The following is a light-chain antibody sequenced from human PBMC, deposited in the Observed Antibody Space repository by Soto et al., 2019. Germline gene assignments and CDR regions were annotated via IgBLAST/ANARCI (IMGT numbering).Light chain of an antibody. J-gene: IGKJ2*01. CDR1: QSVSSN. CDR2: GAS. CDR3: QQYNNWPPYT. Sequence: EIVMTQSPATLSVSPGARATLSCRASQSVSSNLAWYQQKPGQAPRLLIYGASTRATGIPARFSGSGSGTEFTLTISSLQSVDFAVYYCQQYNNWPPYTFGQGTKLEIK. V-gene: IGKV3-15*01.